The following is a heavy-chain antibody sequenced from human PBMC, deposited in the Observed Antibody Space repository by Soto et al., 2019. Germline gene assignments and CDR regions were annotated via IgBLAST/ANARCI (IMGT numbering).Heavy chain of an antibody. CDR2: IDGSGATT. CDR1: GFTFSSND. V-gene: IGHV3-23*01. Sequence: EVQVLETGGGLVQPGGYLRLSCAASGFTFSSNDMTWVRQAPGKGLEWVSTIDGSGATTYYAGFVEGRFTVSRDNSKNTVYVQMNNLRADDTALYYCAKNSGWFDSWGQGTLVTVSS. CDR3: AKNSGWFDS. D-gene: IGHD3-10*01. J-gene: IGHJ5*01.